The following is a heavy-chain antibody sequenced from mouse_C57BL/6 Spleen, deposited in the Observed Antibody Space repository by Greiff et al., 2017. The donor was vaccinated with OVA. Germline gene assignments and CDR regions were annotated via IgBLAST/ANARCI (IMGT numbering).Heavy chain of an antibody. CDR3: AGAMDY. J-gene: IGHJ4*01. CDR2: IDPSDSYT. V-gene: IGHV1-69*01. CDR1: GYTFTSYW. Sequence: QVQLQQPGAELVMPGASVKLSCKASGYTFTSYWMHWVKQRPGQGLEWIGEIDPSDSYTNYNQKLKGKSTLTVDKSSSTAYMQLSSLTSEDSAVYYCAGAMDYWGQGTSVTVSS.